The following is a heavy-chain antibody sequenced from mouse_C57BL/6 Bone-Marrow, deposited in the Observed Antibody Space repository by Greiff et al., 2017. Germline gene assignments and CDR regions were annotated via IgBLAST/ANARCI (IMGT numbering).Heavy chain of an antibody. Sequence: VKLMESGAELMKPGASVKLSCKATGYTFTGYWIEWVKQRPGHGLEWIGEILPGSGSTNYNEKFKGKATFTADTSSNTAYMQLSSLTTEDSAIYYCARPITTVVDPYWYIDVWGTGTTVTVSS. CDR2: ILPGSGST. V-gene: IGHV1-9*01. J-gene: IGHJ1*03. CDR3: ARPITTVVDPYWYIDV. CDR1: GYTFTGYW. D-gene: IGHD1-1*01.